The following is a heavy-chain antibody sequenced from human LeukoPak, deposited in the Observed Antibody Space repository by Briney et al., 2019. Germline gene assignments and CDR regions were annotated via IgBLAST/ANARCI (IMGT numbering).Heavy chain of an antibody. CDR1: GGSISSSSYY. D-gene: IGHD3-9*01. V-gene: IGHV4-39*01. Sequence: SETLSLTCTVSGGSISSSSYYWGWIRQPPGKGLEWIGSIYYSGSTYYHPSLKSRVTISVDTSKNQFSLKLSYVTAADTAVYYCASVYYDILTGPKAAFDYWGQGTLVTVSS. CDR2: IYYSGST. J-gene: IGHJ4*02. CDR3: ASVYYDILTGPKAAFDY.